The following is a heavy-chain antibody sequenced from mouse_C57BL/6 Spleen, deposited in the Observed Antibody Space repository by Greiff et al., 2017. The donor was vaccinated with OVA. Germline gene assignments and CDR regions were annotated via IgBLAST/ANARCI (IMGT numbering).Heavy chain of an antibody. D-gene: IGHD2-3*01. CDR2: IYPGSGSP. J-gene: IGHJ3*01. CDR3: ASDGYYSSWFAD. CDR1: GYTFTSYW. Sequence: VQLQQPGAELVKPGASVKMSCKASGYTFTSYWITWVKQRPGQGLEWIGDIYPGSGSPNYNEKFKSKATLTVDTSSSTAYMQLSCLTSEDSAVYYCASDGYYSSWFADWGQGTLVTVSA. V-gene: IGHV1-55*01.